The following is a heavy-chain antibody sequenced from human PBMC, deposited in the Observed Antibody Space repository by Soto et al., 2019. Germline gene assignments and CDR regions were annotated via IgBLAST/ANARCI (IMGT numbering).Heavy chain of an antibody. CDR2: IYHSGST. Sequence: QVQLQESGPGLVKPSGTLSLTCAVSGGSISSSNWWSWVRQPPGKGLEWIGEIYHSGSTNYNPSLNSRVTISVDKSKNQFSLKLSSVTAADTAVYSSATHTAVAGTGYYYAMVVWGQGTTVTVSS. CDR1: GGSISSSNW. D-gene: IGHD6-19*01. CDR3: ATHTAVAGTGYYYAMVV. V-gene: IGHV4-4*02. J-gene: IGHJ6*02.